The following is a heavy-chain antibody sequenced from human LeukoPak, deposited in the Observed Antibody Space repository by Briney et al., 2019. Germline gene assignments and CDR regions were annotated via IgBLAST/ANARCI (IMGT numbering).Heavy chain of an antibody. J-gene: IGHJ4*02. D-gene: IGHD5-24*01. CDR2: IYHSGST. V-gene: IGHV4-34*01. Sequence: SETLSLTCAVYGGSFSGYYWSWIRQPPGKGLEWIGYIYHSGSTYYNPSLKSRVTISVDRSKNQFSLKLSSVTAADTAVYYCARGDGPFDYWGQGTLVTVSS. CDR1: GGSFSGYY. CDR3: ARGDGPFDY.